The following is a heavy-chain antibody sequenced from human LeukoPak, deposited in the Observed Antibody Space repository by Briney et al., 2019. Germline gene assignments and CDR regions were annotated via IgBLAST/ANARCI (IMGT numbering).Heavy chain of an antibody. CDR1: GGTFSNYA. Sequence: GASVKVSCKASGGTFSNYAISWVRQAPGQGLEWMGGIIPIFGTANYAQKFQGRVTITADKSTSTAYMELSSLRSEDTAVYYCAREEPYNWFDPWGQGTLVTVSS. CDR2: IIPIFGTA. D-gene: IGHD1-14*01. V-gene: IGHV1-69*06. CDR3: AREEPYNWFDP. J-gene: IGHJ5*02.